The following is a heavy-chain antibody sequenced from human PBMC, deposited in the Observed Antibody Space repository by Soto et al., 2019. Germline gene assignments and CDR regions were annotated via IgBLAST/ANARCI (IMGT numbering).Heavy chain of an antibody. CDR1: GFTVSNNY. Sequence: EVQLVESGGGLIQPGGSLRLSCAVSGFTVSNNYMSWVRQAPGKGLEGVSVIYSGGYTAYGDSVKGRFTISRDNSKNTQNHQIKGPEAHRPGLYSRGTQRGGGGYWGQGTLVTVSS. CDR3: GTQRGGGGY. CDR2: IYSGGYT. V-gene: IGHV3-53*01. J-gene: IGHJ4*02. D-gene: IGHD6-25*01.